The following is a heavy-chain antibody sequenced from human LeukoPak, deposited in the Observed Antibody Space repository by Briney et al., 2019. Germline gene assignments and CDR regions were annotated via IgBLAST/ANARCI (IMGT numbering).Heavy chain of an antibody. J-gene: IGHJ4*02. CDR2: IYYSGST. CDR3: ARGPYGDYVLYYFDY. CDR1: GGSISSYY. D-gene: IGHD4-17*01. Sequence: KPSETLSLTCTVSGGSISSYYWSWIRQPPGKGLERIGYIYYSGSTNYNPSLKSRVTISVDTSKNQFSLKLSSVTAADTAVYYCARGPYGDYVLYYFDYWGQGTLVTVSS. V-gene: IGHV4-59*01.